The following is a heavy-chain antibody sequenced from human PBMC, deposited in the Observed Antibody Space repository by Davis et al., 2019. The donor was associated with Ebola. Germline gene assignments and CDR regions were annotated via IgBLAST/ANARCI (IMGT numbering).Heavy chain of an antibody. J-gene: IGHJ3*02. Sequence: SVKVSCKASGGTFSSYAISWVRQAPGQGLEWMGGIIPIFGTANYAQKFQGRVTITADESTSTAYMELSSLRSEDTAVYYCARDRSTTVVIQGHDAFDIWGQGTMVTVSS. CDR1: GGTFSSYA. D-gene: IGHD4-23*01. CDR3: ARDRSTTVVIQGHDAFDI. CDR2: IIPIFGTA. V-gene: IGHV1-69*13.